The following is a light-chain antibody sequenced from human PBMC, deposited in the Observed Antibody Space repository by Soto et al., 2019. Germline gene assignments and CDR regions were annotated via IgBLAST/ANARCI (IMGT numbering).Light chain of an antibody. CDR1: QSVSGSY. CDR3: QQYGSSPPYT. J-gene: IGKJ2*01. Sequence: EIVLTQSPGTLSLSPGEGATLSCRASQSVSGSYLAWYQQKPGQAPRLLIYGASNRATGVPDRFSGSESGTDFTLTIDRLEPEDFVVYYCQQYGSSPPYTFGQGTRLGIK. CDR2: GAS. V-gene: IGKV3-20*01.